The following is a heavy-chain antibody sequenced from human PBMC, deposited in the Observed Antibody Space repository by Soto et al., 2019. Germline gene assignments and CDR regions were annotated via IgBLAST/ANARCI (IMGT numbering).Heavy chain of an antibody. CDR2: IKSKTDGGTT. J-gene: IGHJ6*02. CDR1: GFTFSNAW. D-gene: IGHD3-3*01. CDR3: TTDFWSGYYIPDYCYGMDV. Sequence: GSLRLSCAASGFTFSNAWMSWVRQAPRKGLEWVGRIKSKTDGGTTDYAAPVKDRITISRDDSKNTLYLQMNSLKTEDTAVYYCTTDFWSGYYIPDYCYGMDVWGQGTTVTVSS. V-gene: IGHV3-15*01.